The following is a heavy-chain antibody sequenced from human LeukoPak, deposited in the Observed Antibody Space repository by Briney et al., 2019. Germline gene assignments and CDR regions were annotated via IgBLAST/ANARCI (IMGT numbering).Heavy chain of an antibody. Sequence: GGSLRLSCVASGFTFSIYAMSWVRQAPGKGPEWVSSISGSDGSTYYADSVKGRFTISRDNSKNTLYLQMNSLRAEDTAVYYCAKDRDSSSSPWGQGTLVTVSS. D-gene: IGHD6-13*01. V-gene: IGHV3-23*01. J-gene: IGHJ5*02. CDR2: ISGSDGST. CDR3: AKDRDSSSSP. CDR1: GFTFSIYA.